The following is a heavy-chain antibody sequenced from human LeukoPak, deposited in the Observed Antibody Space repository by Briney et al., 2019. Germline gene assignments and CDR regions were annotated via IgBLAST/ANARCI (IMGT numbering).Heavy chain of an antibody. V-gene: IGHV4-59*10. CDR2: IYTSGST. D-gene: IGHD1-26*01. CDR1: GGSFSGFY. CDR3: ARVRGSSGSYEYYHYMDV. Sequence: SETLSLTCAVYGGSFSGFYWSWIRQPAGKGLEWIGRIYTSGSTNYNPSLKSRVTMSVDTSKKQFSLKLSSVTAADTAVYYCARVRGSSGSYEYYHYMDVWGKGTTVAISS. J-gene: IGHJ6*03.